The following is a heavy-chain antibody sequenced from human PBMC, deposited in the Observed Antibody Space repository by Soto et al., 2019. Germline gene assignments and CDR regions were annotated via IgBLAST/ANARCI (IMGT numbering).Heavy chain of an antibody. Sequence: QVQLVQSGAEAKKPGSSVKVSCKTSGGTFSSYAISWVRQAPGQGLEWMGGIVPLFRTTNYAQKFQGRVTITADTSTYKVYMELSGLRSGGTAAYYCARGRYSSTWSNLLDGTGLDVWGQGTTVTVSS. CDR1: GGTFSSYA. D-gene: IGHD6-13*01. V-gene: IGHV1-69*06. CDR3: ARGRYSSTWSNLLDGTGLDV. CDR2: IVPLFRTT. J-gene: IGHJ6*02.